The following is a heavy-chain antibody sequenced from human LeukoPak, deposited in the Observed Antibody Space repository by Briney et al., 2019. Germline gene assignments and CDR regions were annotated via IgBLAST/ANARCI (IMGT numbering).Heavy chain of an antibody. CDR3: AHNLLRFLEWPHAFDI. CDR1: GYTFTSYY. CDR2: IIPIFGAA. V-gene: IGHV1-69*13. Sequence: GASVKVSCTAYGYTFTSYYMHWVRQAPGQGLEWMGGIIPIFGAANYAQKFQGRVTITADESTSTAYMELSSLRSEDTAVYYCAHNLLRFLEWPHAFDIWGQGTMVTVSS. J-gene: IGHJ3*02. D-gene: IGHD3-3*01.